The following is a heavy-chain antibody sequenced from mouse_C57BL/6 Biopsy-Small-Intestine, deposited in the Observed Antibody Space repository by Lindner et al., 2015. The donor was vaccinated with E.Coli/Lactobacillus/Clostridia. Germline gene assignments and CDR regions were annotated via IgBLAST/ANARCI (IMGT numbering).Heavy chain of an antibody. D-gene: IGHD1-1*01. J-gene: IGHJ1*01. V-gene: IGHV1-77*01. Sequence: SVKVSCKASGGTFNNYAIAWVRQAPGQGLEWMGHISLVTGGRYYGQKFQGRVTITADEATSTVYMEMSGLRSDDTAVYYCAREDYYDTSTGYLACDVWGLGTMVTVSS. CDR3: AREDYYDTSTGYLACDV. CDR2: ISLVTGGR. CDR1: GGTFNNYA.